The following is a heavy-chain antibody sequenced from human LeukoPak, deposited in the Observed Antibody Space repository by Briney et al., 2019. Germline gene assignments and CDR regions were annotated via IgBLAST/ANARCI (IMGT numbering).Heavy chain of an antibody. CDR1: GGSISSGDYY. CDR2: IYYSGST. V-gene: IGHV4-30-4*08. J-gene: IGHJ4*02. Sequence: SQTLSLTCTVSGGSISSGDYYWSWIRQAPGKGLEWIGYIYYSGSTYYNPSLKSRVTISVATSKNQFSLKLSSVTAADTAVYYCARDQGGYDSSGYLGYWGQGTLVTVSS. CDR3: ARDQGGYDSSGYLGY. D-gene: IGHD3-22*01.